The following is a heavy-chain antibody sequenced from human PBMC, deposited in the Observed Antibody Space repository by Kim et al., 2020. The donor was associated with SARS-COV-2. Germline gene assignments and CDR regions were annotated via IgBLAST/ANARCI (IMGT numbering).Heavy chain of an antibody. CDR1: GGSISSYY. Sequence: SETLSLTCTVSGGSISSYYWRWIRQPPGKGREWIGYIYYSGSTNYNPSLKSRVTISVDTSKHQYSLKRSSVTAAATVVYYCARLGLGYCSGGSCQNAFDIWGRGTMVPGSS. CDR3: ARLGLGYCSGGSCQNAFDI. CDR2: IYYSGST. J-gene: IGHJ3*02. V-gene: IGHV4-59*01. D-gene: IGHD2-15*01.